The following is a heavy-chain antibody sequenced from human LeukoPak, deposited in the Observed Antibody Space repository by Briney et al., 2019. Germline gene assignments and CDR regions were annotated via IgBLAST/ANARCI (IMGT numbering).Heavy chain of an antibody. CDR1: GFTFSSYW. J-gene: IGHJ3*02. CDR3: ARTMEYYYDSSGIDAFDI. V-gene: IGHV3-7*01. Sequence: GGSLRLSCAASGFTFSSYWMSWVRQAPGKGLEWVANIKQDGSEKCYVDSVKGRFTISRDNAKNSLYLQMNSLRAEDTAVYYCARTMEYYYDSSGIDAFDIWGQGTMVTVSS. D-gene: IGHD3-22*01. CDR2: IKQDGSEK.